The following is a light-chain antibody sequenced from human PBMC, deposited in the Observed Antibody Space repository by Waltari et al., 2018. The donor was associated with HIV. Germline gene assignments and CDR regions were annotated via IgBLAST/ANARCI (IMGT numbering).Light chain of an antibody. CDR1: NIGSKS. Sequence: SYVLTQPPSVSVAPGKTARITCGGTNIGSKSVHWYQQKPGQAPLLVIYYASARPSGIPERFSGSNSGNTATLTISRVEAGDEADYYCQVWDSSSDHVVFGGGTNLTVL. J-gene: IGLJ2*01. CDR2: YAS. CDR3: QVWDSSSDHVV. V-gene: IGLV3-21*04.